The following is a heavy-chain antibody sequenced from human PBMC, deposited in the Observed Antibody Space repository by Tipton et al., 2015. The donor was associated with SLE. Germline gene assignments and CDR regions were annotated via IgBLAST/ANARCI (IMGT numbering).Heavy chain of an antibody. CDR3: ARWGGEKGYYFDY. V-gene: IGHV3-48*03. CDR2: ISSSGSTI. J-gene: IGHJ4*02. Sequence: GSLRLSCAASGFTFSSYEMNWVRQAPGKGLEWVSYISSSGSTIYYADSVKGRFTISRDNAKNSLYLQMNSLRAEDTAVYYCARWGGEKGYYFDYWGQGTLVTVSS. CDR1: GFTFSSYE. D-gene: IGHD3-16*01.